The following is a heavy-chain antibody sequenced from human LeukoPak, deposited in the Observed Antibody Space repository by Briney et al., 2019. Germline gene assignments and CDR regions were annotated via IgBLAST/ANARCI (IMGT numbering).Heavy chain of an antibody. J-gene: IGHJ4*02. CDR2: IYYSGST. Sequence: SETLSLTCAVYGGSFSDYYWSWIRQPPGKGLEWIGYIYYSGSTNYNPSLKSRVTISVDTFKNQFSLKLSSVTAADTAVYYCARAGRYSYGFPGAYYWGQGTLVTVSS. CDR1: GGSFSDYY. V-gene: IGHV4-59*01. D-gene: IGHD5-18*01. CDR3: ARAGRYSYGFPGAYY.